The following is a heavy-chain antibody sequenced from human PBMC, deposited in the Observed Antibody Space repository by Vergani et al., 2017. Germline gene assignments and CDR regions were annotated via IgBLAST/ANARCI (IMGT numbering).Heavy chain of an antibody. D-gene: IGHD1-26*01. Sequence: EVQLVQSGAEVKKPGESLRISCKGSGYSFTRYWISWVRQMPGKGLEWMGRIDPSDSYTNYSPSFQGHVTISVHKSISTAYLQWSSLKDSDTAMDYCARPGIVGATTAFDMWGQGTMVTVSS. V-gene: IGHV5-10-1*03. CDR2: IDPSDSYT. CDR3: ARPGIVGATTAFDM. J-gene: IGHJ3*02. CDR1: GYSFTRYW.